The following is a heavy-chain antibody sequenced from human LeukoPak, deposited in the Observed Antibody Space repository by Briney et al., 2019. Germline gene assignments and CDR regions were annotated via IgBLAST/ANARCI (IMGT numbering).Heavy chain of an antibody. D-gene: IGHD3-10*01. J-gene: IGHJ4*02. CDR1: GGSFSGYY. CDR3: ARGTMVRGVIDY. V-gene: IGHV4-59*10. CDR2: IYTSGNT. Sequence: SETLSLTCAVYGGSFSGYYWSWIRQPAGKGLEWIGRIYTSGNTDYNPSLKSRVTISVDTSKNQFSLKLSSVTAADTAVYYCARGTMVRGVIDYWGQGTLVTVSS.